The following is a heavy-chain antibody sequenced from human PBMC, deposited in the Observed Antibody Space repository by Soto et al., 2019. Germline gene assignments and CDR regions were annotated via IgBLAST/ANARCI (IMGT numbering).Heavy chain of an antibody. CDR3: ARPKQPYFGRDSYYVLGYWYFDL. J-gene: IGHJ2*01. V-gene: IGHV1-69*02. Sequence: GASVKVSCKASGGTFSSYTISWVRQAPGQGLEWMGRIIPILGIANYAQKFQGRVTITADKSTSTAYMELSSLRSEDTAMYYCARPKQPYFGRDSYYVLGYWYFDLWGRGTLVTVSS. CDR2: IIPILGIA. D-gene: IGHD2-21*02. CDR1: GGTFSSYT.